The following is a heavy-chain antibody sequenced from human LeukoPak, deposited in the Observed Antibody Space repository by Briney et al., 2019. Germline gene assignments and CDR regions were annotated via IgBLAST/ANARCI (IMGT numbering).Heavy chain of an antibody. CDR1: GFTFSRYW. V-gene: IGHV3-74*01. Sequence: GESLRLSCAASGFTFSRYWMHWVRQVPGKGLVWVSRINSDGSGTSCPDSVKGRFTISRDNAKNTLYLQMNSLRAEDMAVYYCAREATGLDYWGQGILVTVSP. D-gene: IGHD1-26*01. CDR2: INSDGSGT. CDR3: AREATGLDY. J-gene: IGHJ4*02.